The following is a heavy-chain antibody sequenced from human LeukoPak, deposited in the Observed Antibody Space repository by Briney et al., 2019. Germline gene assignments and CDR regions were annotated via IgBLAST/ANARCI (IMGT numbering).Heavy chain of an antibody. CDR1: GSSFTSYW. D-gene: IGHD6-13*01. J-gene: IGHJ6*02. Sequence: HGESLKISCQGSGSSFTSYWIGWVRQLPGKGLEWMGIIYPGDSDTRYSPSFQGQVTISADKSISTAYLQWSSLKASDTAMYYCARLVEYSSSWYVNYYYGMDVWGQGTTVTVSS. CDR2: IYPGDSDT. V-gene: IGHV5-51*01. CDR3: ARLVEYSSSWYVNYYYGMDV.